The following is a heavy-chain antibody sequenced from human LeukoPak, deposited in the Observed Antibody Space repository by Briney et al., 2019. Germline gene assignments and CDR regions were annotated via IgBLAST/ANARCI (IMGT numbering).Heavy chain of an antibody. V-gene: IGHV3-30*02. CDR1: GFTFSSYG. Sequence: GGSLRLSCAASGFTFSSYGMHWVRQAPGKGLEWVAFIRYDGSNKYYADSVKGRFTISRDNSKNTLYLQMNSLRAEDTAVYYCAKDNLRVGAAAGPPYYYFDYWGQGTLVTVSS. CDR2: IRYDGSNK. CDR3: AKDNLRVGAAAGPPYYYFDY. D-gene: IGHD6-13*01. J-gene: IGHJ4*02.